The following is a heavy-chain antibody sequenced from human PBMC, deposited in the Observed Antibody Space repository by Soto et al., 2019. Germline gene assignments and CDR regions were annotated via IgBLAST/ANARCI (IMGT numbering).Heavy chain of an antibody. CDR3: AREAAPVLWFGELSAYFDY. Sequence: ESGGGLVQPGGSLRLSCAASGFTFSSYWMSWVRQAPGRGLEWVANIKQDGSQKYYVDSVKGRFTISRDNAKNSLYLQMNSLRAEDTAVYYCAREAAPVLWFGELSAYFDYWGQGTLVTVSS. V-gene: IGHV3-7*04. CDR1: GFTFSSYW. D-gene: IGHD3-10*01. CDR2: IKQDGSQK. J-gene: IGHJ4*02.